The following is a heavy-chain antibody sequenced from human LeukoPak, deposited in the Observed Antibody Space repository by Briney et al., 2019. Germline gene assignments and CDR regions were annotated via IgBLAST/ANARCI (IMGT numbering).Heavy chain of an antibody. CDR2: IYYSGST. J-gene: IGHJ3*01. CDR3: ATGSSNSISGDAFDF. V-gene: IGHV4-30-4*01. Sequence: SETLSLTCTVSGGSISSGDYYWSWIRQPPGKGLEWIGYIYYSGSTYYNPSLKSRVTISVDTSKNQFSLKLSSVTAADTAVYYCATGSSNSISGDAFDFWGQGTMVTVSS. D-gene: IGHD6-13*01. CDR1: GGSISSGDYY.